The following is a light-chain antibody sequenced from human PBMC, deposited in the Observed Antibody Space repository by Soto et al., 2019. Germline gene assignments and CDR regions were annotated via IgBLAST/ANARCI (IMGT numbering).Light chain of an antibody. CDR1: QTISTW. Sequence: IPMTHSPSTLSASVGDSLPPNCRASQTISTWLAWYQQKPGKAPELLIYDASTLESGVPSRFSGSGSGTEFSLTISSLQPDGFATFYCQQYSSFSRTFGQGTKVDI. J-gene: IGKJ1*01. V-gene: IGKV1-5*01. CDR2: DAS. CDR3: QQYSSFSRT.